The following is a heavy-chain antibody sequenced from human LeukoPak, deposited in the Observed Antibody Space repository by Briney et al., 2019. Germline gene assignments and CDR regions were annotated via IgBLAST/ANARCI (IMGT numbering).Heavy chain of an antibody. V-gene: IGHV3-66*01. Sequence: QPGGSLRLSCAASGFTVSSNYMSWVRQAPGKGLEWVSVIYSGGSTYYADSVKGRFTISRDNSKNTLYLQTNSLRAEDTAVYYCARGGGYSGYDPFDYWGQGTLVTVSS. J-gene: IGHJ4*02. CDR3: ARGGGYSGYDPFDY. CDR2: IYSGGST. CDR1: GFTVSSNY. D-gene: IGHD5-12*01.